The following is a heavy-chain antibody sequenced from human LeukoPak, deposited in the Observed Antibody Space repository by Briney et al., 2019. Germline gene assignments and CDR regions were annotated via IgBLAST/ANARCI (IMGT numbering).Heavy chain of an antibody. CDR1: GFTFSDYY. Sequence: PGGSLRLSCAASGFTFSDYYMSWIRRALGKGLEWVSYISSGGSTIYYADSVKGRFTISRDNAKNSLYLQMNSLRAEDTAVYCCARAGSGSYFDYWGQGTLVTVSS. CDR3: ARAGSGSYFDY. J-gene: IGHJ4*02. D-gene: IGHD1-26*01. V-gene: IGHV3-11*01. CDR2: ISSGGSTI.